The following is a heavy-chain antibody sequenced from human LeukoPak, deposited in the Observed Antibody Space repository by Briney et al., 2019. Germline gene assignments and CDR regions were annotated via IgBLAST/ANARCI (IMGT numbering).Heavy chain of an antibody. CDR3: ARGSFRVLGPYPGWGP. Sequence: PGRSLRLSCAASGFTFSSYAMHWVRQAPGKGLEWVAVIWYDGSNKYYADSVKGRFTISRDNSKSTLYLQMNSLRAEDTAVYYCARGSFRVLGPYPGWGPWGQGTLVTVSS. D-gene: IGHD3-16*01. CDR1: GFTFSSYA. J-gene: IGHJ5*02. V-gene: IGHV3-33*08. CDR2: IWYDGSNK.